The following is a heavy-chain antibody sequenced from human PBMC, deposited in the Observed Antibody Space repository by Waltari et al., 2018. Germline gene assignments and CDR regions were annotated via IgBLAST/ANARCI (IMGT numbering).Heavy chain of an antibody. CDR2: IYYSGST. CDR3: ARALALGGDFWSGEAYYFDY. V-gene: IGHV4-59*01. D-gene: IGHD3-3*01. J-gene: IGHJ4*02. Sequence: QVQLQESGPGLVKPSETLSLTCTVSGGSISSYYWSWIRQPPGKGLEWIGYIYYSGSTNYNPARKSRVTISVDTSKNQFSLKLSSVTAADTAVDYWARALALGGDFWSGEAYYFDYWGQGTLVTVSS. CDR1: GGSISSYY.